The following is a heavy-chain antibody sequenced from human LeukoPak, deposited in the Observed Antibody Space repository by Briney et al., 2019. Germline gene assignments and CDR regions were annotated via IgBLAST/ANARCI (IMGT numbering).Heavy chain of an antibody. CDR3: AKVWGRWLVHDDAFDI. CDR1: GFTFSSYA. V-gene: IGHV3-30*18. D-gene: IGHD6-19*01. Sequence: GGSLRLSCAASGFTFSSYAMSWVRQAPGKGLEWVAVISYDGSNKYYADSVKGRFTISRDNSKNTLYLQMNSLRAEDTAVYYCAKVWGRWLVHDDAFDIWGQGTMVTVSS. CDR2: ISYDGSNK. J-gene: IGHJ3*02.